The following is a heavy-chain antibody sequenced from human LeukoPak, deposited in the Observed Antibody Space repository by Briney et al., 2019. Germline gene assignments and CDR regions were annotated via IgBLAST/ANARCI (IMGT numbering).Heavy chain of an antibody. J-gene: IGHJ6*03. V-gene: IGHV1-8*01. Sequence: ASVKVSCKASGYTFTSYDINWVRQATGQGLEWMGWMNPNRGNTGYAQKFQGRVTMTRNTSISTAYMELSSLRSEDTAVYYCARGVSFWSGYSSYYYMDVWGKGTTVTVSS. CDR2: MNPNRGNT. CDR3: ARGVSFWSGYSSYYYMDV. CDR1: GYTFTSYD. D-gene: IGHD3-3*01.